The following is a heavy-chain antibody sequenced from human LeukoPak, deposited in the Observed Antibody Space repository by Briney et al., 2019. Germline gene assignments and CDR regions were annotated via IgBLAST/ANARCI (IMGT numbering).Heavy chain of an antibody. CDR2: IYYSGST. CDR3: ARTDCTGGVCYKWDPGYYFDY. D-gene: IGHD2-8*02. J-gene: IGHJ4*02. CDR1: GGSISSYY. V-gene: IGHV4-59*01. Sequence: SETLSLTCTVSGGSISSYYWGWIRQPPGKGLEWIGYIYYSGSTNYNPSLKSRVTISVDTSKNQFSLKLSSVTAADTAVYYCARTDCTGGVCYKWDPGYYFDYWGQGTLVTVSS.